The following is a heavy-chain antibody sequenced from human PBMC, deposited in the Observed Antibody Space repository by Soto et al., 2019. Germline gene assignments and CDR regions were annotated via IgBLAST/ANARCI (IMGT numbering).Heavy chain of an antibody. D-gene: IGHD6-13*01. V-gene: IGHV1-18*01. CDR1: GYTFTTNG. CDR3: ARDSSSWLGAHWFGP. CDR2: ISGYNGNT. Sequence: QVQLVQSGAEVKKPGAPVKVSCKASGYTFTTNGISWVRQAPGQGLEWMGWISGYNGNTEYAQKFQGRVTMTTDTSTSTADMELRSLRSDDTAVYYCARDSSSWLGAHWFGPWGQGTLVTVSS. J-gene: IGHJ5*02.